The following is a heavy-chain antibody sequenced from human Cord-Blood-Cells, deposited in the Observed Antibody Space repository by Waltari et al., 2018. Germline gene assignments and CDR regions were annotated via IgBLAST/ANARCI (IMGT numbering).Heavy chain of an antibody. CDR1: GGSFTDYY. V-gene: IGHV4-34*01. D-gene: IGHD3-22*01. Sequence: QVQLQQWGAGLLKPSETLSPTCAVYGGSFTDYYWLWIRQLPGKGLEWIGEINHSGSTNYNPSLKSRVTISVDTSKNQFSLKLSSVTAADTAVYYCASTLYDSSGYYYDYWGQGTLVTVSS. CDR2: INHSGST. J-gene: IGHJ4*02. CDR3: ASTLYDSSGYYYDY.